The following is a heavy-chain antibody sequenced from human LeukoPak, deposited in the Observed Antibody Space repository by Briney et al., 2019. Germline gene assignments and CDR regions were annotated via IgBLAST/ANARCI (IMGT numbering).Heavy chain of an antibody. V-gene: IGHV4-39*01. Sequence: PSETLSLTCTVSGGSISSSSYYWGWIRQPPGKGLEWIGSIYYSGSTYYNPSLKSRVTISVDTSKSQFSLKLSFVTAADTAVYYCARQGQQLTRGWFDPWGQGTLVTVSS. D-gene: IGHD6-13*01. CDR1: GGSISSSSYY. CDR2: IYYSGST. J-gene: IGHJ5*02. CDR3: ARQGQQLTRGWFDP.